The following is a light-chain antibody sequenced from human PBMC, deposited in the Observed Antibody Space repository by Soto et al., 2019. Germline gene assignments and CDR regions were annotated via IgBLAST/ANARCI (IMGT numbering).Light chain of an antibody. J-gene: IGKJ1*01. CDR2: AAS. V-gene: IGKV1-9*01. CDR3: QQLNSYPPWT. CDR1: QGISSY. Sequence: DIQLTQSPSCLSASVGDRVAITCRASQGISSYLAWYQQKPGKAPKLLIYAASTLQSGVPSRFSGSGSGTEFTLTISSLQPEDFATYYCQQLNSYPPWTFGQGTKVDIK.